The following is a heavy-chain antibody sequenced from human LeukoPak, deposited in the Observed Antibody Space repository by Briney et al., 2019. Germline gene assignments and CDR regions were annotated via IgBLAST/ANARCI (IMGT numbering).Heavy chain of an antibody. J-gene: IGHJ4*02. D-gene: IGHD6-19*01. CDR2: INHSGST. Sequence: SETLSLTCAVYGGSFRGYYWSWIRQPPGKGLEWIGEINHSGSTNYNPSLKSRVTISVDTSKNQFSLKLSTVTAADTAVYYCARGVFEPVAGTPNRQHPLHFDYWGQETLVTVSS. CDR3: ARGVFEPVAGTPNRQHPLHFDY. CDR1: GGSFRGYY. V-gene: IGHV4-34*01.